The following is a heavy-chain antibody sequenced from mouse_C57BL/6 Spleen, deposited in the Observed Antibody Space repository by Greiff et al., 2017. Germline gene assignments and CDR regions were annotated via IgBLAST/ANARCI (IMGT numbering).Heavy chain of an antibody. CDR1: GYTFTSYW. V-gene: IGHV1-64*01. J-gene: IGHJ4*01. Sequence: VQLQQSGAELVKPGASVKLSCKASGYTFTSYWMHWVKQRPGQGLEWIGMIHPNSGSTNYNEKFKSKATLTVDKSSSTAYRQLSSLTSEDSAVYYGAREFYGLYAMDYWGQGTSVTVSS. D-gene: IGHD1-1*02. CDR2: IHPNSGST. CDR3: AREFYGLYAMDY.